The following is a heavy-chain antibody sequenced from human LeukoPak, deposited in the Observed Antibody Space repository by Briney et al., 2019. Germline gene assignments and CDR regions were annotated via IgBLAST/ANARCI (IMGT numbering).Heavy chain of an antibody. CDR3: AKAGYSSSWTDPNYYYYGMDV. CDR1: GFTFSSYW. CDR2: IKQDGGEK. D-gene: IGHD6-13*01. Sequence: PGGSLRLSCAASGFTFSSYWMTWVRQAPGKGLEWVATIKQDGGEKFYVDSVKGRFTISRDNAKNSLYLQMNSLRAEDTAVYYCAKAGYSSSWTDPNYYYYGMDVWGQGTTVTVSS. J-gene: IGHJ6*02. V-gene: IGHV3-7*03.